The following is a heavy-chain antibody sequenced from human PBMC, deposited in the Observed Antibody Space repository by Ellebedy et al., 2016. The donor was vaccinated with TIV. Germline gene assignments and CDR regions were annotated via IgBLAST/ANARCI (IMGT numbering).Heavy chain of an antibody. Sequence: SETLSLXXAVYGGSFNDYQWTWIRQTSGKGLEWLGEINHSGTTKFNPSLKSRVTMSVDTSKNQFSLKLSSVTAADTAVYYCARHNYNSYYMDVWGKGTTVTVSS. V-gene: IGHV4-34*01. J-gene: IGHJ6*03. CDR3: ARHNYNSYYMDV. CDR1: GGSFNDYQ. CDR2: INHSGTT.